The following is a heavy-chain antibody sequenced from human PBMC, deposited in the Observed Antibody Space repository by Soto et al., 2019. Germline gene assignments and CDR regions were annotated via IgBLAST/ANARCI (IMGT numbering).Heavy chain of an antibody. V-gene: IGHV1-69*02. D-gene: IGHD5-12*01. CDR2: IIPILGIA. CDR1: GGTFSSYT. J-gene: IGHJ4*02. CDR3: ASDVDNEEYSGYDGPLVY. Sequence: SVKVSCKASGGTFSSYTISWVRQAPGQGLEWMGRIIPILGIANYAQKFQGRVTITADKSTSTAYMELSSLRSEDTAVYYCASDVDNEEYSGYDGPLVYWGQGTLVTVSS.